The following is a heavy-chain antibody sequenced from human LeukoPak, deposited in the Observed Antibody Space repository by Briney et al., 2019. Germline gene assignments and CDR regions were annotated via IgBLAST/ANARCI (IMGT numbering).Heavy chain of an antibody. CDR2: INPSGGST. Sequence: GASVKVSCKASGYTFTSYYMHWVRQAPGQGLEWMGIINPSGGSTSYAQKFQGRVTMTRDTSTSTVYMELSSLRAEDSAVYYCAKLGEGRNYDLLYSYYYYMDVWGKGTTVTVSS. D-gene: IGHD3-16*01. J-gene: IGHJ6*03. V-gene: IGHV1-46*01. CDR1: GYTFTSYY. CDR3: AKLGEGRNYDLLYSYYYYMDV.